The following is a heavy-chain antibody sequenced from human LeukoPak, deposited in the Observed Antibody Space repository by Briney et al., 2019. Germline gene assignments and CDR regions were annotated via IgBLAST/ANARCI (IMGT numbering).Heavy chain of an antibody. D-gene: IGHD3-22*01. V-gene: IGHV3-23*01. CDR2: ISGSGGGT. Sequence: GGPLRLSCAVSGITLSNYGMSWVRQVPGKGLECVAGISGSGGGTYYADSVKGRFTISRDNPKNTLYLQMNSLRAEDTAVYFCAKRGVVIRVILVGFHKEAYYFDSWGQGALVTVSS. CDR1: GITLSNYG. J-gene: IGHJ4*02. CDR3: AKRGVVIRVILVGFHKEAYYFDS.